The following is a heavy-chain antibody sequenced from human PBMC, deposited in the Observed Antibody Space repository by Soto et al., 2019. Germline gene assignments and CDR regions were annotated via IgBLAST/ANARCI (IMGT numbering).Heavy chain of an antibody. CDR1: GYTFTTYD. D-gene: IGHD5-12*01. CDR3: YDLNY. V-gene: IGHV1-8*01. CDR2: MYPNSGST. J-gene: IGHJ4*02. Sequence: QVKLVQSGAEVKKPGASVKVSCKASGYTFTTYDINWVRQATGQGLEWMGWMYPNSGSTGYAQKFQGRVTMTRNTSISTAYMELSGLRVEDTAVYYCYDLNYWGQGTLVTVSS.